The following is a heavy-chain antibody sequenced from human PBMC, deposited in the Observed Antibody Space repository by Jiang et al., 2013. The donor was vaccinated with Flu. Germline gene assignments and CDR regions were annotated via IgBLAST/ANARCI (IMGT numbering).Heavy chain of an antibody. D-gene: IGHD3-22*01. CDR1: GGSISSRSYH. Sequence: LLKPSETLSLTCTVSGGSISSRSYHWGRIRQSPGKGLEWVASVYYSGGTNYNPSLKSRLSTAVDTSKNQFSLKLSSVTAADTAVYYCARLYDSTGYHPGRIDHWGQGTLVTVSS. V-gene: IGHV4-39*07. J-gene: IGHJ4*02. CDR2: VYYSGGT. CDR3: ARLYDSTGYHPGRIDH.